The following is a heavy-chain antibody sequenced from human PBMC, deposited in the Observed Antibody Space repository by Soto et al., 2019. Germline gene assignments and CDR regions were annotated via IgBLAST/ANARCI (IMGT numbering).Heavy chain of an antibody. V-gene: IGHV4-59*08. Sequence: SETLSLTCTVSGGSISSYYWSWIRQPPGKGLEWIGYIYYSGSTNYNPSLKSRVTISVDTSKNQFSLKLSSVTAADTAVYYCARHAQGYVVATTFDYWGQGTLVTVS. CDR3: ARHAQGYVVATTFDY. D-gene: IGHD5-12*01. J-gene: IGHJ4*02. CDR1: GGSISSYY. CDR2: IYYSGST.